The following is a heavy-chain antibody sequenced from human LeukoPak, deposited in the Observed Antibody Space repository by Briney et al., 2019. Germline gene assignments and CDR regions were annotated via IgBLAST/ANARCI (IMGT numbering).Heavy chain of an antibody. CDR1: GFSRSRYW. J-gene: IGHJ5*02. Sequence: PGGSLRLSCVASGFSRSRYWINWVRQAPGKGLEWAANINTDGSVNYYGNSVNGRFTILRENAKNSSYLQMNSLRVEHTAIYYCAPSPWGQGTLVTVSS. CDR3: APSP. V-gene: IGHV3-7*01. CDR2: INTDGSVN.